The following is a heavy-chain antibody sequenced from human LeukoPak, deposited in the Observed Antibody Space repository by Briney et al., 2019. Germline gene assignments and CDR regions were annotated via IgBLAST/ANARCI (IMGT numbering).Heavy chain of an antibody. J-gene: IGHJ3*02. D-gene: IGHD3-10*01. CDR2: IISDGSST. CDR3: ATDGGYAFDI. V-gene: IGHV3-74*01. Sequence: GGSLRLSCAASAFSFSTTWMHWVRQAPGKGLVWVSRIISDGSSTTYADSVKGRFTISRDNAKNMLYLQMNNLRAEDTAVYYCATDGGYAFDIWGQGTMVTVSS. CDR1: AFSFSTTW.